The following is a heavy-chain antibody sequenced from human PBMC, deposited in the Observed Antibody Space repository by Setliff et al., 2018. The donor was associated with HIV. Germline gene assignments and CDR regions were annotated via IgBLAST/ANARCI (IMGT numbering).Heavy chain of an antibody. CDR3: TKDEGELPDY. Sequence: GGSLRLSCAASGFTFDDYAMHWVRQPPGKGLEWVSGISWNSGSIGYADSVKGRFTISRDSAKSSLYLQMNSLRAEDTALYYCTKDEGELPDYWGQGTLVTVSS. D-gene: IGHD3-16*01. J-gene: IGHJ4*02. CDR1: GFTFDDYA. V-gene: IGHV3-9*01. CDR2: ISWNSGSI.